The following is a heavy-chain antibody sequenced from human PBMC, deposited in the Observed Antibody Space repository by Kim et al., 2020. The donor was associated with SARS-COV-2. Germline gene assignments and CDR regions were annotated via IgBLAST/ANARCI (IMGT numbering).Heavy chain of an antibody. Sequence: GGSLRLSCAASGFTFSTYSMNWVRQAPGKGLEWVSSISSSSSYINYADSVTGRFTISRDNAKNSLYLQMNSLRAEDKAVFYCAGLPARGCYYYMDVWGKG. CDR2: ISSSSSYI. D-gene: IGHD3-10*01. V-gene: IGHV3-21*04. CDR3: AGLPARGCYYYMDV. J-gene: IGHJ6*03. CDR1: GFTFSTYS.